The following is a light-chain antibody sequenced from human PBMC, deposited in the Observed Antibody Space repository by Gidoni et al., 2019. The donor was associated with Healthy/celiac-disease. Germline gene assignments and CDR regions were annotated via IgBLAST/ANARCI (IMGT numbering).Light chain of an antibody. J-gene: IGKJ1*01. CDR1: QSISSY. V-gene: IGKV1-39*01. Sequence: DIQMTQSPSSLAASVGDRVTITCRASQSISSYLNCYQQKPGKAPKLLIYAASSLQSGVPSRFSGSGSGTDFTLTISSLQPEDFAADYCQQSYNTPAWTFXQXTKVEIK. CDR3: QQSYNTPAWT. CDR2: AAS.